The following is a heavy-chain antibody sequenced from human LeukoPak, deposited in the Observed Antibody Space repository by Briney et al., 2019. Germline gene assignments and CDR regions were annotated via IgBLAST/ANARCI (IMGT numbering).Heavy chain of an antibody. CDR1: GGTFSSYA. D-gene: IGHD2-21*02. CDR3: ARPMTDYYYYYMDV. Sequence: SVKVSCKASGGTFSSYAISWVRQAPGQGLEWMGGIIPIFGTANYAQKFQGRVTITADKSTSTPYMELSSLRSEDTAVYYCARPMTDYYYYYMDVWGKGTTVTISS. CDR2: IIPIFGTA. V-gene: IGHV1-69*06. J-gene: IGHJ6*03.